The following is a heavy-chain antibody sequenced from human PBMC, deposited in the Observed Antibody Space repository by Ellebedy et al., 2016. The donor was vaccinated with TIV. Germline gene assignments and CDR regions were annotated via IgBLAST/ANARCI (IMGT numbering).Heavy chain of an antibody. V-gene: IGHV1-18*04. CDR1: GYTFTSYG. J-gene: IGHJ6*02. CDR3: ARGAPGSSGTSGYYYYGMDV. D-gene: IGHD6-19*01. CDR2: ISAYNGNT. Sequence: ASVKVSCKASGYTFTSYGISWVRQAPGQGLEWMGWISAYNGNTNYAQKLQGRVTMTTDTSTSTAYMELRSLRSDDTAVYYCARGAPGSSGTSGYYYYGMDVWGQGTTVTVSS.